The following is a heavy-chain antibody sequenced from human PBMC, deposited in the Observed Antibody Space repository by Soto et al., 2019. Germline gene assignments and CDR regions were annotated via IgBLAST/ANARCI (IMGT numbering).Heavy chain of an antibody. V-gene: IGHV3-23*01. Sequence: GGSLRLSCAASGFTFSSYAMSWVRQAPGKGLEWVSAISGSGGSTYYADSVKGRFTISRDNSMNTLYLQMNSLRAEDTAVYYCAKGRMLRFLEWLGDWGQGTLVTVSS. CDR2: ISGSGGST. D-gene: IGHD3-3*01. CDR1: GFTFSSYA. J-gene: IGHJ4*02. CDR3: AKGRMLRFLEWLGD.